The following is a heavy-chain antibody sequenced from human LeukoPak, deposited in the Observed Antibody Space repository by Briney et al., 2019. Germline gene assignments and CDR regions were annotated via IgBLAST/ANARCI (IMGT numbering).Heavy chain of an antibody. D-gene: IGHD3-3*01. V-gene: IGHV3-7*05. Sequence: GGSLRVSCAPSGFIFSNYWMSWGRQAPGKGLEWVANIKQDGSNKYYVDSVKGRFTISRDNAKNSLHLQMNSRRAEDTAIYFFARDFWTYYDSWSGYSEFWGQGTLVTVSS. J-gene: IGHJ4*02. CDR2: IKQDGSNK. CDR1: GFIFSNYW. CDR3: ARDFWTYYDSWSGYSEF.